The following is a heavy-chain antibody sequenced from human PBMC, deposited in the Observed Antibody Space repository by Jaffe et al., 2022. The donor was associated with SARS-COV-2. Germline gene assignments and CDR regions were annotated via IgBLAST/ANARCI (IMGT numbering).Heavy chain of an antibody. Sequence: EVQLVESGGGLVQPGGSLRLSCAASGFTFSSYSMNWVRQAPGKGLEWVSYISSSSSTIYYADSVKGRFTISRDNAKNSLYLQMNSLRDEDTAVYYCARGTYDSSGYYYPGYYGMDVWGQGTTVTVSS. V-gene: IGHV3-48*02. D-gene: IGHD3-22*01. CDR3: ARGTYDSSGYYYPGYYGMDV. J-gene: IGHJ6*02. CDR1: GFTFSSYS. CDR2: ISSSSSTI.